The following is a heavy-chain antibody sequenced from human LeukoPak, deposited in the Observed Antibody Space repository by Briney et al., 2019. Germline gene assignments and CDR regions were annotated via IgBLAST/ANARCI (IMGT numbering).Heavy chain of an antibody. J-gene: IGHJ3*02. V-gene: IGHV3-30*02. CDR1: GFTFSSYG. D-gene: IGHD1-26*01. CDR2: IRYDGSNK. Sequence: GGSLRLSCAASGFTFSSYGMHWVRQAPGKGLEWVAFIRYDGSNKYYADSVKGRFTISRDNSMNTLYLQMNSLRAEDTAVYYCAKFPGGSYFDAFDIWGQGTMVTVSS. CDR3: AKFPGGSYFDAFDI.